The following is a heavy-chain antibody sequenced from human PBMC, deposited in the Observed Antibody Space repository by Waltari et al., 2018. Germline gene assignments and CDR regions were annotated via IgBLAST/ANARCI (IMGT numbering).Heavy chain of an antibody. Sequence: EVQLVESGGGLVKPGGSLRPSCAASGFTLSSYSMNGVRQAPGKGWGWVSSISSISSYRDYADSGKGRFTISGDNAKNSLYLQMNSLRAEDTAVYYCARDYSSGSYRRNWFDPWGQGTLVTVSS. CDR1: GFTLSSYS. D-gene: IGHD1-26*01. CDR3: ARDYSSGSYRRNWFDP. V-gene: IGHV3-21*01. J-gene: IGHJ5*02. CDR2: ISSISSYR.